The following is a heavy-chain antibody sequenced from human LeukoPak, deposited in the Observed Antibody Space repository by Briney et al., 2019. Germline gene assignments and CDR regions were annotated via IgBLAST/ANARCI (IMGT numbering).Heavy chain of an antibody. CDR2: IRYDGSNK. Sequence: GGSLRLSCAASGFTFSSYGMHWVRQAPGKGLEWVAFIRYDGSNKYCADSVKGRFTISRDNAKNTLYLQVNSLRAEDTAVYYCARDRGGYSSSWFDYWGQGTLVTVSS. CDR1: GFTFSSYG. D-gene: IGHD6-13*01. J-gene: IGHJ4*02. V-gene: IGHV3-30*02. CDR3: ARDRGGYSSSWFDY.